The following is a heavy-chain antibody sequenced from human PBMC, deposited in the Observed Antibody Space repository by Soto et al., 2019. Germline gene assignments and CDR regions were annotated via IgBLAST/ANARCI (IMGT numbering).Heavy chain of an antibody. CDR3: ARGEVDIVVVPAAIPFDY. Sequence: QVQLQQWGAGLLKPSATLSLTCAVYGGSFSGYYWSWIRQPPGKGLEWIGEINHSGSTNYNPSLKSQVSLSVDTSKNQFSLKLSSGTAADTAVYYCARGEVDIVVVPAAIPFDYWGQGTLVTVSS. D-gene: IGHD2-2*03. CDR2: INHSGST. J-gene: IGHJ4*02. CDR1: GGSFSGYY. V-gene: IGHV4-34*01.